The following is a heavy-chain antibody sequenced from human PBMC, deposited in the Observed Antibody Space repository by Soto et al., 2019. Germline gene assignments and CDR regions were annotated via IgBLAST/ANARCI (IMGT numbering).Heavy chain of an antibody. Sequence: SETLSLTCTVSGGSISSYYWSWVRQPPGKGLEWIGYIYYSGSTNYNPSLKSRVTISVDTSKNQFSLKLSSVTAADTAVYYCARHSVKGNYTYYYYYMDVWGKGTTVTVSS. J-gene: IGHJ6*03. CDR2: IYYSGST. D-gene: IGHD4-4*01. V-gene: IGHV4-59*08. CDR1: GGSISSYY. CDR3: ARHSVKGNYTYYYYYMDV.